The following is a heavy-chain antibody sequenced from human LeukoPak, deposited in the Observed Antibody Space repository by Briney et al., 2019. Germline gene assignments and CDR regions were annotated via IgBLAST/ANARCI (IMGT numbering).Heavy chain of an antibody. CDR3: ARGYCSGSSCYQRNWFDP. V-gene: IGHV3-23*01. J-gene: IGHJ5*02. Sequence: PGGSLRLSCAGSGFTFSSYAMSWVRLAPGKGLEWSSALRDSGAYTYYADSVRGRFTISRDNSKNTLFLQMNSLRAEDTAVYYCARGYCSGSSCYQRNWFDPWGQGSLVTVSS. CDR2: LRDSGAYT. CDR1: GFTFSSYA. D-gene: IGHD2-2*01.